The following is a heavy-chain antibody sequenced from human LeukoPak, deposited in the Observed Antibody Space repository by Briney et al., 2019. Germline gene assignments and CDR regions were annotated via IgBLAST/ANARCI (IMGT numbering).Heavy chain of an antibody. V-gene: IGHV3-74*01. CDR2: ISGDGSST. J-gene: IGHJ4*02. D-gene: IGHD1-26*01. CDR1: GFTFSSYW. CDR3: ARDDSGSSGY. Sequence: GGSLRLSCAASGFTFSSYWMSWVRQAPGKGLVWVSRISGDGSSTHYADSVKGRFTISRDNAKNTLSLQMNSLRAEDTAVYYCARDDSGSSGYWGQGTLVAVSS.